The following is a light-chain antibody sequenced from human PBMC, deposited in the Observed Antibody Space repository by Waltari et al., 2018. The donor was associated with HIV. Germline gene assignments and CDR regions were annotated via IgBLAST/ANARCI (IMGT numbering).Light chain of an antibody. CDR3: QTWGSGLWV. J-gene: IGLJ3*02. CDR2: VNSDGSH. V-gene: IGLV4-69*02. Sequence: QLVMTQSPSASASLGASVKLTCTLSSAYSNSAIACQQQQPAKGPRYLMTVNSDGSHIKGDGIPDRFSGSSSGAERYLTISSLQSEDEADYYCQTWGSGLWVFGGGTTLSVL. CDR1: SAYSNSA.